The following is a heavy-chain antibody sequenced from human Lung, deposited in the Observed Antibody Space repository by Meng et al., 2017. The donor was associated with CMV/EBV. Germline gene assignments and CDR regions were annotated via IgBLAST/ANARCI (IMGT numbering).Heavy chain of an antibody. CDR2: IHPNRGDT. Sequence: SVKVSCKASGYTFTAHYFHWVRQAPGQGLEWMGWIHPNRGDTNYAQQFQGRVTLTRDTSINTGYMELTRLTSDDTAVNYCARDNNWGSDYWGQGTLVTVSS. V-gene: IGHV1-2*02. D-gene: IGHD1-1*01. CDR1: GYTFTAHY. J-gene: IGHJ4*02. CDR3: ARDNNWGSDY.